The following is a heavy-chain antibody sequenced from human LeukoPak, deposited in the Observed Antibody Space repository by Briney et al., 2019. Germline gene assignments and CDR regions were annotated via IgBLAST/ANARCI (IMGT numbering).Heavy chain of an antibody. CDR1: GYTFTDSY. CDR3: ARSARHCNNGVCFTDYYIDL. Sequence: ASVKVSCKTSGYTFTDSYIHWVRLAPGEGLEWLGRINPNSGDPNYPQKFQGRVTMTRDTSISTAYMEMSSLTSDDTAVYYCARSARHCNNGVCFTDYYIDLWGKGTTVIVSS. V-gene: IGHV1-2*06. J-gene: IGHJ6*03. D-gene: IGHD2-8*01. CDR2: INPNSGDP.